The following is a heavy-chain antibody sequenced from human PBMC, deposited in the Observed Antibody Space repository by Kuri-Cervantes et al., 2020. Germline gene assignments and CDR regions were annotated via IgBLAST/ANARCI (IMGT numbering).Heavy chain of an antibody. J-gene: IGHJ4*02. CDR2: ISYDGSNK. Sequence: LSLTCAASGFTFSSYAMHWVRQAPGKGLEWVAVISYDGSNKYYADSVKGRFTISRDNSKNTLYLQMNSLRAEDTAVYYCARRYYDSSGYYLDDYWGQGTLVTGSS. CDR3: ARRYYDSSGYYLDDY. CDR1: GFTFSSYA. D-gene: IGHD3-22*01. V-gene: IGHV3-30-3*01.